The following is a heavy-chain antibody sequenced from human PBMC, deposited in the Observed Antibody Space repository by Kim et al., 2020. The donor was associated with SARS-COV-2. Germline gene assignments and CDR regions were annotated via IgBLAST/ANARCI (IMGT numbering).Heavy chain of an antibody. J-gene: IGHJ4*02. V-gene: IGHV3-30*04. CDR3: ARGGGYGDAY. CDR1: GFTFSSYS. Sequence: GGSLRLSCAASGFTFSSYSIHWVRQAPGKGLEWVAVILYDGSTNYYAGSVKGRFTISRDNSKNTLYLQMNSLRAEDTAVYYCARGGGYGDAYWGQGTLVTVSS. D-gene: IGHD4-17*01. CDR2: ILYDGSTN.